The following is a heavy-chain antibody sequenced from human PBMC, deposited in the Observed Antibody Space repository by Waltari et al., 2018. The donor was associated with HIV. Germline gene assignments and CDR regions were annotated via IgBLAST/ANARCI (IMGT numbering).Heavy chain of an antibody. CDR1: GFAFNKFG. D-gene: IGHD3-16*01. V-gene: IGHV3-30*02. CDR2: IRFEGSMK. CDR3: AKDLHTLLRGGGLDP. Sequence: QVHLVESGGGVVQSGRSLRLSCATSGFAFNKFGMHWVRQAPGKGLEWLAFIRFEGSMKFYRESVKGRFTISRDKSKKTVFLQMNSLRPDDTAVYYCAKDLHTLLRGGGLDPWGQGTLVTVSS. J-gene: IGHJ5*02.